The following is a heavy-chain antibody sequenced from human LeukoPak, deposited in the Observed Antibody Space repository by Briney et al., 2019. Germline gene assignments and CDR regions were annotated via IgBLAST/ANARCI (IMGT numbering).Heavy chain of an antibody. CDR2: IKGDGSEK. D-gene: IGHD5-12*01. CDR3: ARDNSGSDPEHWAA. CDR1: GFTFSSYW. J-gene: IGHJ5*02. Sequence: GGSLRLSCAASGFTFSSYWMSWVRQAPGKGLGWVANIKGDGSEKHYVDSVKGRFTISRDNAKNSLYLQMNSLRVEDTAIYYCARDNSGSDPEHWAAWGRGTLVTVSS. V-gene: IGHV3-7*05.